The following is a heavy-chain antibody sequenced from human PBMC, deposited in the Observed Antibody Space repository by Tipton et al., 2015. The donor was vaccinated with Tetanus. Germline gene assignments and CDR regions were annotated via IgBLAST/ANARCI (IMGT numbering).Heavy chain of an antibody. CDR1: GFTFSSYS. Sequence: GSLRLSCAASGFTFSSYSMNWVRQAPGKGLEWVSYISSSSSTIYYADSVKGRFTISRDNAKNSLYLQMNSLRDEDTAVYYCARVLPFTSLTEFWSGYYLNYYGMDVWGQGTTVTVSS. CDR3: ARVLPFTSLTEFWSGYYLNYYGMDV. J-gene: IGHJ6*02. D-gene: IGHD3-3*01. V-gene: IGHV3-48*02. CDR2: ISSSSSTI.